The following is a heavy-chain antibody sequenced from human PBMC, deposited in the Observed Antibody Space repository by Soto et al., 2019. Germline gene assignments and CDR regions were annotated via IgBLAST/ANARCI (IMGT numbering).Heavy chain of an antibody. CDR3: AHLIEGAYFDY. J-gene: IGHJ4*02. V-gene: IGHV2-5*02. Sequence: QITLRESGPTLVKPRQTLTLTCTFSGVSLSVSGMGVGWFRQPPGRALEWLALVYWDDDKRYSPSLRPRLTIKKDTSKSQVVLTMTNVSPEDTATYSCAHLIEGAYFDYWGRGTPVTVSS. CDR1: GVSLSVSGMG. CDR2: VYWDDDK.